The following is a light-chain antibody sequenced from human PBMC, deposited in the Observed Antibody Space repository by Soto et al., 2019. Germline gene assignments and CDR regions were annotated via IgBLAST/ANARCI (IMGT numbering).Light chain of an antibody. V-gene: IGLV2-8*01. CDR2: EVS. CDR3: SSYAGSNNQV. Sequence: QSVLTQPPAASGPPGHSVTISCTGTSSDVGGYNYVSWYQQHPGKAPKLMIYEVSKRPSGVPDRFSGSKSGNTASLTVSGLQAEDEADYYCSSYAGSNNQVFGTGTKVTVL. J-gene: IGLJ1*01. CDR1: SSDVGGYNY.